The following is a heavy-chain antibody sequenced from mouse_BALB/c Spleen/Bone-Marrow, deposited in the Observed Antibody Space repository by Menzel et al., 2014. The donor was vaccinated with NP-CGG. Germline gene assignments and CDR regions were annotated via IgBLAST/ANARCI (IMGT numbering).Heavy chain of an antibody. Sequence: EVHLVESGGGLVKPGGSLKLSCAASGFTFSYYAMSWVRQSPEKSLEWVAEISSGGSYTYYPDTVTGRFTISRDNAKNPLYLEMSSLRYGDTAMYYCARDSSGYFDYWGQGTTLTVSS. CDR2: ISSGGSYT. CDR1: GFTFSYYA. V-gene: IGHV5-9-4*01. CDR3: ARDSSGYFDY. J-gene: IGHJ2*01. D-gene: IGHD3-1*01.